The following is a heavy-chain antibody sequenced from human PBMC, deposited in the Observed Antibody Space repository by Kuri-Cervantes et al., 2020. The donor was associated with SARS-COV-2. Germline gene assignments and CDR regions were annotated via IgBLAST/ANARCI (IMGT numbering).Heavy chain of an antibody. Sequence: GSLRPSCTVSGGSISSSSYYWGWIRQPPGKGLEWIGSIYYSGSTYYNPSLKSRVTISVDTSKNQFSLKLSSVTAADTAVYYCARGGDYSYWFDPWGQGTLVTVSS. D-gene: IGHD4-17*01. V-gene: IGHV4-39*01. CDR3: ARGGDYSYWFDP. CDR2: IYYSGST. CDR1: GGSISSSSYY. J-gene: IGHJ5*02.